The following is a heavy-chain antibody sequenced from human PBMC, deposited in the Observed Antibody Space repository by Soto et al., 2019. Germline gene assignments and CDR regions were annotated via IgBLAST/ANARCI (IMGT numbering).Heavy chain of an antibody. V-gene: IGHV6-1*01. CDR3: ARDHDPQLACAYDLYYP. Sequence: SQTLSLTCAISGDSVSSNSAAWNWIRQSPSRGLEWLGRTYYRSKWYNDYAVSVKSRITINPDTSKNQFSLQLNSVTPEDTAVYYCARDHDPQLACAYDLYYPWGQGTLVTVSS. J-gene: IGHJ5*02. D-gene: IGHD6-13*01. CDR2: TYYRSKWYN. CDR1: GDSVSSNSAA.